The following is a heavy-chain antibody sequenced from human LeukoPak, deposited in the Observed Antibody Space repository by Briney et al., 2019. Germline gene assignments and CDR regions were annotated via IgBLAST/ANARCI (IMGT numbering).Heavy chain of an antibody. V-gene: IGHV3-23*01. J-gene: IGHJ2*01. CDR1: GFTFGDYA. CDR2: ISGSGGST. CDR3: AKDLVPGGRWYFDL. Sequence: GGSLRLSCTASGFTFGDYAMTWVRQAPGKGLEWVSAISGSGGSTYYADSVKGRFTISRDNSKNTLYLQMNSLRAGDTAVYYCAKDLVPGGRWYFDLWGRGTLVTVSS. D-gene: IGHD1-26*01.